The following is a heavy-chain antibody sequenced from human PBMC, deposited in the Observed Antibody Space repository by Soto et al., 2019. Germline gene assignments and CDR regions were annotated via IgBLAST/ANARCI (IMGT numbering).Heavy chain of an antibody. V-gene: IGHV3-7*01. CDR1: GFTFSSYW. J-gene: IGHJ6*03. CDR2: IKQDGSEK. Sequence: GGSLRLSCAASGFTFSSYWMSWVRQAPGKGLEWVANIKQDGSEKYYVDSVKGRFTISRDNAKNSLYLQMNSLRAEDTAVYYCARDRKAGYYYGSGSYYAQGNYYYYYMDVWGKGTTVTVSS. D-gene: IGHD3-10*01. CDR3: ARDRKAGYYYGSGSYYAQGNYYYYYMDV.